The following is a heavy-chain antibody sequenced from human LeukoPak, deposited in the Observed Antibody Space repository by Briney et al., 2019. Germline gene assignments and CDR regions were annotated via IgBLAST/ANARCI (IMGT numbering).Heavy chain of an antibody. CDR1: GGSFSGYY. CDR2: INHSGST. J-gene: IGHJ4*02. CDR3: ARVGYDSSGYYPTLFDY. Sequence: SETLSLTCAVYGGSFSGYYWSWIRQPPGKGLEWIGEINHSGSTNYNPSLKSRVTISVDTSKNQFSLKLSSATAADTAVYYCARVGYDSSGYYPTLFDYWGQGTLVTVSS. V-gene: IGHV4-34*01. D-gene: IGHD3-22*01.